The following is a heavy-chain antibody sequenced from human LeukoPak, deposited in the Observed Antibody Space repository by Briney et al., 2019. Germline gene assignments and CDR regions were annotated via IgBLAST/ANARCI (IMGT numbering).Heavy chain of an antibody. V-gene: IGHV3-23*01. CDR2: INSDGSST. CDR3: AKGGYCSSTSCYVGWFDP. CDR1: GFTFSSYA. Sequence: GGSLRLSCAASGFTFSSYAMSWVRQAPGKGLVWVSHINSDGSSTTYADSVKGRFTISRDNSKNTLFLQMNSLRAEDTAVYYRAKGGYCSSTSCYVGWFDPWGQGTLVTVSS. J-gene: IGHJ5*02. D-gene: IGHD2-2*01.